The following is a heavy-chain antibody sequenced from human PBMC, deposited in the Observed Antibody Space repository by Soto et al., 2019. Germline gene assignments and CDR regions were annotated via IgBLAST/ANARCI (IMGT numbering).Heavy chain of an antibody. D-gene: IGHD6-19*01. CDR3: ARDDSGWYLGY. CDR2: ISSSTVTM. V-gene: IGHV3-48*01. J-gene: IGHJ4*02. Sequence: EVQLVESGGGLVQPGGSLRLSCAASGFTFSSYSMNWVRQAPGKGLEWISCISSSTVTMYYADSVKGRFTISRDNAKNSLYLQMNSLRAEDTAVYYCARDDSGWYLGYWGQGTLVTVSS. CDR1: GFTFSSYS.